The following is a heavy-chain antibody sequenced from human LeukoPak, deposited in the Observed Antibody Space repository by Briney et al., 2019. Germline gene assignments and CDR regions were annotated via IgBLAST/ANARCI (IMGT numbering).Heavy chain of an antibody. CDR3: ATAEDG. CDR2: ISGRGGGT. J-gene: IGHJ4*02. Sequence: GGSLRLSCAASGFTVSSNSLSWVRQAPGKGLEWVSGISGRGGGTYYADSVKGRFTISRDNSKKTMYLQMNFLRVEDTAEYYCATAEDGWGQGTLVTVSS. CDR1: GFTVSSNS. V-gene: IGHV3-23*01.